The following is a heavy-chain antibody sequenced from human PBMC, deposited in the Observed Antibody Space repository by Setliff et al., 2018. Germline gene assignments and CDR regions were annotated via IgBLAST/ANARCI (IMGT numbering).Heavy chain of an antibody. CDR1: GYSFTSYW. D-gene: IGHD6-6*01. V-gene: IGHV5-51*01. CDR3: ASVRWGSSSLFSVVQDAFDI. CDR2: IYPGDSDT. Sequence: PGESLKISCKGSGYSFTSYWIGWVRQMPGKGLEWMGIIYPGDSDTRYSPSFQGQVTISADKSISTAYLQWSSLKASDTAMYYRASVRWGSSSLFSVVQDAFDIWGQGTMVTVS. J-gene: IGHJ3*02.